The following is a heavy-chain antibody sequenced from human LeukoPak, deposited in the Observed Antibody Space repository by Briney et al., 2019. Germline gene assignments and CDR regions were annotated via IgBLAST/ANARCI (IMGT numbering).Heavy chain of an antibody. CDR2: IRSSSETV. CDR1: GFTFSSYS. Sequence: GGSLRLSCTASGFTFSSYSMNWVRQAPGEGLEWISYIRSSSETVFYADSVKGRFTISSDNAENSLYLQMNSLRVEDTAVYYCVRDKGYAFDFWGQGTMVTVSS. V-gene: IGHV3-48*01. J-gene: IGHJ3*01. CDR3: VRDKGYAFDF.